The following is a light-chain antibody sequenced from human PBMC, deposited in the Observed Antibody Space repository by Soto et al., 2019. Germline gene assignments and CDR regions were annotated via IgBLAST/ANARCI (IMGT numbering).Light chain of an antibody. V-gene: IGLV4-69*01. CDR2: LNSDGSH. Sequence: QLVLTQSPSASASLGASVKLTCTLSSGHSSYAIAWHQQQPEKGPRYLMKLNSDGSHSKGDGIPVRFSGSSSGAERYLTISSLQSEDEADYYCQTWGTGILVFGGGTKVTVL. J-gene: IGLJ2*01. CDR1: SGHSSYA. CDR3: QTWGTGILV.